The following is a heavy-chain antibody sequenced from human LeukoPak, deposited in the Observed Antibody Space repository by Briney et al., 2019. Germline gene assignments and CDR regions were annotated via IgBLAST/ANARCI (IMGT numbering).Heavy chain of an antibody. CDR1: GFTFSDSW. Sequence: QPGGSLRLSCAASGFTFSDSWMHWVRQAPEKGLVWVSRINRDGSTTTYADSVKGRFTISRDNAKDTVSLQMNSLRADDTAVYYCVRDRRCSGSDCTPADDFDYWGQGTLVTVSS. D-gene: IGHD5-12*01. CDR3: VRDRRCSGSDCTPADDFDY. V-gene: IGHV3-74*01. J-gene: IGHJ4*02. CDR2: INRDGSTT.